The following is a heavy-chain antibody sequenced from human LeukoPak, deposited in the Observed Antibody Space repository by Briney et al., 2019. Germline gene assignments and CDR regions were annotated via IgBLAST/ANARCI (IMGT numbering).Heavy chain of an antibody. CDR1: GGSISSDGYY. V-gene: IGHV4-39*01. CDR3: ARQRLWFRNDAFDI. CDR2: INHSGST. J-gene: IGHJ3*02. D-gene: IGHD5-18*01. Sequence: SETLSLTCTVSGGSISSDGYYWSWIRQHPGKGLEWIGEINHSGSTNYNPSLKSRVTISVDTSKNQFSLKLSSVTAADTAVYYCARQRLWFRNDAFDIWGQGTMVTVSS.